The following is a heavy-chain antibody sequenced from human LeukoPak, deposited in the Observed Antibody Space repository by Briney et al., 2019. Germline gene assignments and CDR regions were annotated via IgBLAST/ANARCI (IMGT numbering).Heavy chain of an antibody. D-gene: IGHD5-18*01. V-gene: IGHV6-1*01. CDR3: VRGRDTAMGS. CDR2: TYYRSKWYN. J-gene: IGHJ4*02. Sequence: SQTLSLTCAISGDSVSGNRVAWNWIRQSPSRGLEWLGRTYYRSKWYNDFAPSVKSRITISPDTSKNQFSLQLSSVTPEDTAVYYCVRGRDTAMGSWGQGTLVTVSS. CDR1: GDSVSGNRVA.